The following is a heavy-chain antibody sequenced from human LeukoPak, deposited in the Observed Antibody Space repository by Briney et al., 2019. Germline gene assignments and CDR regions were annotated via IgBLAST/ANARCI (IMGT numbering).Heavy chain of an antibody. V-gene: IGHV4-30-2*01. CDR1: GGSISSGGYS. CDR2: IYHSGST. J-gene: IGHJ4*02. CDR3: ARGLMATTPFDY. Sequence: SETLSLTCAVSGGSISSGGYSWSWIRQPPGKGLEWIRYIYHSGSTYYNPSLKSRVTISVDRSKNQFSLKLSSVTAADTAVYYCARGLMATTPFDYWGQGTLVTVSS. D-gene: IGHD5-12*01.